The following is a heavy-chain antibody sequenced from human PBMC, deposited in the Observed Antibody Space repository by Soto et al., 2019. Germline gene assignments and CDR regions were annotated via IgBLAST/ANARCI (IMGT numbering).Heavy chain of an antibody. CDR3: ARRLGYCSSTSCPFDY. V-gene: IGHV5-51*01. CDR1: GYSFTSYW. D-gene: IGHD2-2*01. CDR2: IYPGDSDT. J-gene: IGHJ4*02. Sequence: GESLKISCNGSGYSFTSYWIGWVRQMPWKGLEWMGIIYPGDSDTRYSPSFQGQVTISADKSISTAYLQWSSLKASDTAMYYCARRLGYCSSTSCPFDYWGQGTLVTVSS.